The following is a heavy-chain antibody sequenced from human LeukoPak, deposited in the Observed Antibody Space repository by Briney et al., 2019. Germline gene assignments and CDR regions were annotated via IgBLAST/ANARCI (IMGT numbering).Heavy chain of an antibody. D-gene: IGHD2-2*01. V-gene: IGHV3-21*01. CDR3: ARAPTVLVGYRSSSSCQADY. CDR1: GFTFSSYT. CDR2: ISGDSRYI. J-gene: IGHJ4*02. Sequence: PGGSLRLSCAASGFTFSSYTFNWVRQAPGKGLEWVSAISGDSRYIYYTDSVRGRFTISRDNAENSLYLQMHSLRVEDTAVYYCARAPTVLVGYRSSSSCQADYWGQGTLVTVSS.